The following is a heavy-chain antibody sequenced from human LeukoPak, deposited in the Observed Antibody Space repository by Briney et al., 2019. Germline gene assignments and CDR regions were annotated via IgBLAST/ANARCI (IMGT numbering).Heavy chain of an antibody. D-gene: IGHD3-22*01. J-gene: IGHJ6*02. CDR2: ISSSGRTI. CDR1: GFSFSSYE. CDR3: ARDDSRYGMDV. V-gene: IGHV3-48*03. Sequence: GGSLRLSCAASGFSFSSYEMNWVRQAPGKGLEWVSYISSSGRTIYYVDSVKGRFTISRDNAKNSLYLQMNSLRAEDTAVYYCARDDSRYGMDVWGQGTTVTVSS.